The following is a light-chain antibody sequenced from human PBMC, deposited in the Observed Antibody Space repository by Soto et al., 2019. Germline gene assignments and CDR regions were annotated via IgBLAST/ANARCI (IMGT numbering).Light chain of an antibody. J-gene: IGKJ2*01. V-gene: IGKV1-9*01. Sequence: DIQLTQSPSFLSASVGDRVTITCRASQDISTFLAWYQQKPGKAPQLLIYSTSNLHSGVPSRFSGSGSGTEFTLTVRSLQPEDFATYHCQQHNSYPYTFGQGTNLEIK. CDR2: STS. CDR3: QQHNSYPYT. CDR1: QDISTF.